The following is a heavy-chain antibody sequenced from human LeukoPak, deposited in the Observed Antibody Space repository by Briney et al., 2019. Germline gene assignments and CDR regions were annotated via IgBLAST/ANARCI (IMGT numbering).Heavy chain of an antibody. CDR1: GFTFSSYW. CDR3: AKGGLAANDY. V-gene: IGHV3-23*01. J-gene: IGHJ4*02. D-gene: IGHD6-13*01. CDR2: ISSGGNT. Sequence: GGSLRLSCAASGFTFSSYWMSWVRQAPGKGLEWVSAISSGGNTFYADSVKGRFTISRDNSKSTLYLQMNSLRADDTAVYYCAKGGLAANDYWGQGTLVTVSS.